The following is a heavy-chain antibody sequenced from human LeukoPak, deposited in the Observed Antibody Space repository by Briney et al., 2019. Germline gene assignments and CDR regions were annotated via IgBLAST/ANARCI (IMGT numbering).Heavy chain of an antibody. CDR2: ISSSSSTI. V-gene: IGHV3-48*01. D-gene: IGHD4-23*01. Sequence: PGGSLRLSCAASGFTSSSYAMSWVRQAPGKGLEWVSYISSSSSTIYYADSVKGRFTISRDNAKNSLYLQMNSLRAEDTAVYYCAREATTVVTRPPNTYYYYYMDVWGKGTTVTVSS. CDR3: AREATTVVTRPPNTYYYYYMDV. CDR1: GFTSSSYA. J-gene: IGHJ6*03.